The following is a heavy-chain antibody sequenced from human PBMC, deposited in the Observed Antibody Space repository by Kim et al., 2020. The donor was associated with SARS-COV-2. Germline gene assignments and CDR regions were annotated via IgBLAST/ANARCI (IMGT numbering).Heavy chain of an antibody. D-gene: IGHD5-12*01. Sequence: SVKVSCKASGGTFSSYAISWVRQAPGQGLEWMGWIIPIFGTANYAQKFQGRVTITADESTSTAYMELSSLRSEDTAVYYCARVPEMATISGGYYYYYYGMDVWGQGAPVSASP. J-gene: IGHJ6*01. CDR3: ARVPEMATISGGYYYYYYGMDV. CDR2: IIPIFGTA. CDR1: GGTFSSYA. V-gene: IGHV1-69*13.